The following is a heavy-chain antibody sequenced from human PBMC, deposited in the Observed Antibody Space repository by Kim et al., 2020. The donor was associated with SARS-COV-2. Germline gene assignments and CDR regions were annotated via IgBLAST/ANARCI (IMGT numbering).Heavy chain of an antibody. V-gene: IGHV3-23*03. J-gene: IGHJ4*02. D-gene: IGHD3-16*01. CDR3: AKALTFGGVDNY. Sequence: YYADSVKGRFTISRDNSKNTLFLQMNSRRAEDTAVYYCAKALTFGGVDNYWGQGTLVTVSS.